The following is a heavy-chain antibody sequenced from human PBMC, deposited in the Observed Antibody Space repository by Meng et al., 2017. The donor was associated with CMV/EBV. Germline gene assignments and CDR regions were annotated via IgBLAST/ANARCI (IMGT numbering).Heavy chain of an antibody. J-gene: IGHJ4*02. CDR2: VTDSGGST. CDR3: AKPIVVVPAAIESGFDY. V-gene: IGHV3-23*01. Sequence: GGSLRLSCAASGFTFSSYAMNWVRQAPGKGLEWVSAVTDSGGSTYYADSVKGRFTISRDNSKNTLYLQMNSLRAEDSAVYYCAKPIVVVPAAIESGFDYWGQGTLVTVSS. D-gene: IGHD2-2*01. CDR1: GFTFSSYA.